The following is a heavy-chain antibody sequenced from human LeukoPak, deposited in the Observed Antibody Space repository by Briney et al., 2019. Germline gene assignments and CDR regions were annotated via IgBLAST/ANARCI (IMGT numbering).Heavy chain of an antibody. J-gene: IGHJ4*02. D-gene: IGHD4-17*01. CDR3: ASTVTSYYFDY. CDR2: IYYSGTT. CDR1: GGSISNYY. V-gene: IGHV4-59*12. Sequence: SETLSLTCTVSGGSISNYYWSWIRQPPGKGLEWIGYIYYSGTTNYNPSLKSRVTISVDTSKNQFSLKLSSVTAADTAVYYCASTVTSYYFDYWGQGTLVTVSS.